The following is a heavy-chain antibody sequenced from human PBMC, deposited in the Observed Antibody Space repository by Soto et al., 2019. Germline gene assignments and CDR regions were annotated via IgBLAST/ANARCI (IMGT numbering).Heavy chain of an antibody. J-gene: IGHJ1*01. CDR1: GSTFGDYA. CDR3: VKEKIINGARGHFRH. Sequence: AGGSLRLSCAASGSTFGDYAMHWVRQVPGKGLEWVSGINCNSGSIDYGDSVKGRFAISRDNAKNSLHLQMNSLSAEDTAFYYFVKEKIINGARGHFRHWGQGTLVTVSS. D-gene: IGHD3-10*01. CDR2: INCNSGSI. V-gene: IGHV3-9*01.